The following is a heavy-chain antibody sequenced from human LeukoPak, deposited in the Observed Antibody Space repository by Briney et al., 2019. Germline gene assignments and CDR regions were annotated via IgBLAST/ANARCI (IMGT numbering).Heavy chain of an antibody. V-gene: IGHV3-53*01. CDR2: IYSDGTT. CDR1: GFTVSSNY. Sequence: PGGSLRLSCAASGFTVSSNYMSWVRQAPGKGLEWVSVIYSDGTTYYADSVKGRFTISRDNSKNTLYLQMNSLRVEDTAVYYCAKDRVGFDPWGQGTLVTVSS. CDR3: AKDRVGFDP. J-gene: IGHJ5*02.